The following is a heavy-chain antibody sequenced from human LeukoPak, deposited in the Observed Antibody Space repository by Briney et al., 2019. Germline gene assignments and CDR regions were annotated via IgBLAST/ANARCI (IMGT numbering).Heavy chain of an antibody. J-gene: IGHJ4*02. CDR1: GFTFSSYA. D-gene: IGHD1-26*01. CDR2: ISYDGSNK. Sequence: PGGSLRLSCAASGFTFSSYAMHWVRQAPGKGLEWVAVISYDGSNKYYADSVKGRFTISRDNSKNTLYLQMNSLRAEDTAVYYCARDGYSGGYSGYFDYWGQGTLVTVSS. CDR3: ARDGYSGGYSGYFDY. V-gene: IGHV3-30*04.